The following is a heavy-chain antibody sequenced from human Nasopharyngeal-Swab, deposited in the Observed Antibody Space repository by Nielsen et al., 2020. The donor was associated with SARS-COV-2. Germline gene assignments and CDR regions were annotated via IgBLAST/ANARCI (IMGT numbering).Heavy chain of an antibody. CDR3: ARGIVVVPAAIGGWFDP. CDR1: GGSISSGSYY. Sequence: SETLSLTCTVSGGSISSGSYYWGWIRQPAGKGLEWIGRIYTSGSTNYNPSLKSRVTISVDTSKNQFSLKLSSVTAADTAVYYCARGIVVVPAAIGGWFDPWGQGTLVTVSS. CDR2: IYTSGST. V-gene: IGHV4-61*02. D-gene: IGHD2-2*01. J-gene: IGHJ5*02.